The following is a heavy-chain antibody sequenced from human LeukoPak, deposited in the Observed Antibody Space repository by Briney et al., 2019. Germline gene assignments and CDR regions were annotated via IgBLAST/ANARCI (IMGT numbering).Heavy chain of an antibody. V-gene: IGHV1-18*01. CDR1: GYTFTSYG. Sequence: ASVKVSCKASGYTFTSYGISWVRQAPGQGLEWMGWISAYNGNTNYAQKLQGRVTMTTDTSTSTAYMELRSLRSDDTAVYYCAREGSYYDILTGLPYYYYGMDVWGQGTTVTVSS. D-gene: IGHD3-9*01. CDR2: ISAYNGNT. CDR3: AREGSYYDILTGLPYYYYGMDV. J-gene: IGHJ6*02.